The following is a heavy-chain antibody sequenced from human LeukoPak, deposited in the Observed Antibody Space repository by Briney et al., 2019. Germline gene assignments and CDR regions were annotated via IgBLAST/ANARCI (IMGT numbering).Heavy chain of an antibody. CDR2: IIPIFGTA. D-gene: IGHD2-2*01. CDR1: GGTFSSYA. J-gene: IGHJ5*02. Sequence: SVKVSCKASGGTFSSYAISWVRHAPGQGLEWMGGIIPIFGTANYAQKFQGRVAITTDESTSTAYMELSSLRSEDTAVYYCARDPRYCSSTSCYRSWFDPWGQGTLVTVSS. CDR3: ARDPRYCSSTSCYRSWFDP. V-gene: IGHV1-69*05.